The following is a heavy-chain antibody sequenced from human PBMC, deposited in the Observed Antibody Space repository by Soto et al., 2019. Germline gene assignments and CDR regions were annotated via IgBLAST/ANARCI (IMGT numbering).Heavy chain of an antibody. CDR3: ARALYNYDFWSGYTYDAFDI. J-gene: IGHJ3*02. D-gene: IGHD3-3*01. CDR1: GYTFTSYG. CDR2: ISAYNGNT. V-gene: IGHV1-18*01. Sequence: GASVKVSCKASGYTFTSYGISCVRQAPGQGLEWMGWISAYNGNTNYAQKLQGRVTMTTDTSTSTAYMELRSLRSDDTAVYYCARALYNYDFWSGYTYDAFDIWGQGTMVTVSS.